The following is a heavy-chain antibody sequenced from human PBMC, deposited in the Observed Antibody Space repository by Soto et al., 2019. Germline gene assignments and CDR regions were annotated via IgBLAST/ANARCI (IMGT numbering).Heavy chain of an antibody. CDR2: ITSSGTTV. J-gene: IGHJ4*02. V-gene: IGHV3-48*02. Sequence: EVHLVESGGGLVQPGGSLRLSCAASGFTFSSDSLNWVRQAPGKGLEWVSYITSSGTTVYYADSVRGRFTISIDNAKNPLYLQMTSLRDDDNSVYYCASGSSNWAYHFAFGGQGTLVPVSS. CDR1: GFTFSSDS. CDR3: ASGSSNWAYHFAF. D-gene: IGHD6-13*01.